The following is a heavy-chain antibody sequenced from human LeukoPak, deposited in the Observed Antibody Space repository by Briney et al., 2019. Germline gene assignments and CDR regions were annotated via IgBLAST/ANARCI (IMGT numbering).Heavy chain of an antibody. V-gene: IGHV4-34*01. J-gene: IGHJ6*02. CDR3: ARGFPTGYCSSTSCFRYYYYGMDV. D-gene: IGHD2-2*01. CDR1: GGSFSGYY. CDR2: INHSGSP. Sequence: SETLSLTCAVYGGSFSGYYWSWIRQPPGKGLEWIGEINHSGSPNYNPSLKSRVTISVDTSKNQFSLKLSSVTAADTAVYYCARGFPTGYCSSTSCFRYYYYGMDVWGQGTTVTVSS.